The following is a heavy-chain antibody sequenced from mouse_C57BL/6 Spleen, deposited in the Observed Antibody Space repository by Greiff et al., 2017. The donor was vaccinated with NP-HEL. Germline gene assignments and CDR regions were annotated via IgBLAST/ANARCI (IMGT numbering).Heavy chain of an antibody. V-gene: IGHV1-64*01. J-gene: IGHJ2*01. Sequence: QVQLQQPGAELVKPGASVKLSCKASGYTFTSYWMHWVKQRPGQGLEWIGMIHPNSGSTNYNEKFKSKATLTVDKSSSTAYMQLSSLTSEDSAVYYCARRGDGYYGEFDYWGKGTTLTVSS. CDR1: GYTFTSYW. D-gene: IGHD2-3*01. CDR3: ARRGDGYYGEFDY. CDR2: IHPNSGST.